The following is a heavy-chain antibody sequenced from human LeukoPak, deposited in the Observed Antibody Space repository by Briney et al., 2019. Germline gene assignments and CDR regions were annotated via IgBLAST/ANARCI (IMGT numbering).Heavy chain of an antibody. CDR1: GGSISSYY. J-gene: IGHJ4*02. V-gene: IGHV4-59*12. CDR3: AGISSGWYKVY. Sequence: SETPSLTCSVSGGSISSYYWSWIRQPPGKGLEWIGYIYYSGSTNYNPSLKSRVTISVDTSKNQFSLKLSSVTAADTAVYYCAGISSGWYKVYWGQGTLVTVSS. CDR2: IYYSGST. D-gene: IGHD6-19*01.